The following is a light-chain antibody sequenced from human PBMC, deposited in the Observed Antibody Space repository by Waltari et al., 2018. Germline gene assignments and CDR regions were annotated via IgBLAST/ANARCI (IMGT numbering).Light chain of an antibody. Sequence: EIVLTPSPGTLSLSQGERATLSCRASQSVGRYLAWYQQKPGQAPRLLIYDASTRATGIPDRFSGSGSGTDFSLTISRLESEDFAVYYCQKYVNLPATFGQGTKVEIK. CDR1: QSVGRY. V-gene: IGKV3-20*01. CDR2: DAS. CDR3: QKYVNLPAT. J-gene: IGKJ1*01.